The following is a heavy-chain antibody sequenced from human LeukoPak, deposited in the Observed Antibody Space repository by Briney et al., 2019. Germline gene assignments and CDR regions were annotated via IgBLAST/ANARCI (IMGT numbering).Heavy chain of an antibody. Sequence: GGSLRLSCAASGFTFSSYSMNWVRQAPGKGLEWVSLISSGGTYEYYADSVKGRFTISRDNSKNTLYLQLNSLRAEDTAVYYCARDSTYYYDSGSSGPHYFDNWGQGTLVTVSS. V-gene: IGHV3-30*03. CDR2: ISSGGTYE. CDR3: ARDSTYYYDSGSSGPHYFDN. CDR1: GFTFSSYS. J-gene: IGHJ4*02. D-gene: IGHD3-10*01.